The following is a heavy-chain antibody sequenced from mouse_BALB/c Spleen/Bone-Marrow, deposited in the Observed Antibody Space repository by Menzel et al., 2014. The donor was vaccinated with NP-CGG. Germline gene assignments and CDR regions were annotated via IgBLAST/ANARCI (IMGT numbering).Heavy chain of an antibody. V-gene: IGHV5-12-1*01. J-gene: IGHJ3*01. CDR3: GGCGGSTMSAPLDY. CDR2: ISSGGGST. CDR1: GFAFSSYD. Sequence: EVKVVESGGGLVKPGGSLRLSCAASGFAFSSYDMSWVRQTPEKRLEWVAYISSGGGSTYYPDTVKGRFTISRDNAKNNLYLDVSSMKTDDAAMDYYGGCGGSTMSAPLDYWGAGTLVTVSA. D-gene: IGHD2-4*01.